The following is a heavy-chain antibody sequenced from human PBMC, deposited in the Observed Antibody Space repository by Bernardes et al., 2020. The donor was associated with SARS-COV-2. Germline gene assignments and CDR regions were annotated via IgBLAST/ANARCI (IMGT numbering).Heavy chain of an antibody. CDR1: GGSFRGSY. CDR2: INHSGRT. V-gene: IGHV4-34*01. J-gene: IGHJ6*02. D-gene: IGHD3-3*01. Sequence: SEALTLTCAVYGGSFRGSYWSWIRQPPGKGLAWIGEINHSGRTNYNPSLKSRVTISVDTSKNQFSLKLSSVTAADTAVYYCARVNYDFWSGHLGYGMDVWGQGTTVTDSS. CDR3: ARVNYDFWSGHLGYGMDV.